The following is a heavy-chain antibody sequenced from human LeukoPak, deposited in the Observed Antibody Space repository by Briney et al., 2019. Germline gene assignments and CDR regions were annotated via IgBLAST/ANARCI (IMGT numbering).Heavy chain of an antibody. CDR3: ARSPPLYDSSGYYHEGAFDI. D-gene: IGHD3-22*01. J-gene: IGHJ3*02. Sequence: SQTPSLTCAISGDSVSSNSAAWNWIRQSPSRGLEWLGRTYYRSKWYNDYAVSVKSRITMNPDTSKNHFSLQLNSVTPEDTAVYYCARSPPLYDSSGYYHEGAFDIWGQGTMVTVSS. V-gene: IGHV6-1*01. CDR2: TYYRSKWYN. CDR1: GDSVSSNSAA.